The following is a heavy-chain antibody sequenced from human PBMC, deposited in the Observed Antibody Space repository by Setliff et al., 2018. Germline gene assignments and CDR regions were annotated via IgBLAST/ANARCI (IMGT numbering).Heavy chain of an antibody. CDR2: MSGSGGSI. CDR3: ARALPSIHIDY. CDR1: GFTFTSYV. V-gene: IGHV3-23*01. J-gene: IGHJ4*02. Sequence: PGGSLRLSCVASGFTFTSYVMTWVRQAPGKGLEWVSAMSGSGGSINFVDSVKARFTISRDNSKDTLYLQMNSLRSEDTAVYYCARALPSIHIDYWGQGTLVTVSS. D-gene: IGHD6-6*01.